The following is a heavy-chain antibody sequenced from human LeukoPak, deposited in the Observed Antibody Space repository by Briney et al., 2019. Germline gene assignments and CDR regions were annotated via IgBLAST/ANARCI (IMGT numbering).Heavy chain of an antibody. CDR2: ISWDGGNT. CDR1: GFAFGHYT. V-gene: IGHV3-43*01. D-gene: IGHD3-16*01. CDR3: ARRGDGPGDY. J-gene: IGHJ4*02. Sequence: GGSLRLSCAASGFAFGHYTMHWVRQAPGKGLEWVSLISWDGGNTYYADSVKGRFTISRDNNKNSLYLQMNSLRAEDTAMYYCARRGDGPGDYWGQGTLVTVSS.